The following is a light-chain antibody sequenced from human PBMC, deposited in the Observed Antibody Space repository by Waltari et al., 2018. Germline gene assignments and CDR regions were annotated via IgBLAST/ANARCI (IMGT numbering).Light chain of an antibody. CDR3: QQYGSSPRT. CDR1: HSVSSSY. CDR2: GAS. Sequence: EIVLTQSPGTLSLSPAERATLSCRASHSVSSSYLAWYQQKPGQAPRPLIYGASSRATGIPDRFSGSGSGTDFTLTISRLEPEDFAVYYCQQYGSSPRTFGQGTKVEIK. V-gene: IGKV3-20*01. J-gene: IGKJ1*01.